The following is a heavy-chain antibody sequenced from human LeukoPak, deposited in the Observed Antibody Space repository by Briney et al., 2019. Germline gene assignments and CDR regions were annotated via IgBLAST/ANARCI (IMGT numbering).Heavy chain of an antibody. CDR3: ARGREKQWLTFLDY. D-gene: IGHD6-19*01. Sequence: PSETLSLTCTVSGYSISSGYYWGWIRQPPGKGLEWIGEINHSGSTNYNPSLKSRVTISVDTSKNQFSLKLSSVTAADTAVYYCARGREKQWLTFLDYWGRGTLVTVSS. V-gene: IGHV4-38-2*02. CDR1: GYSISSGYY. CDR2: INHSGST. J-gene: IGHJ4*02.